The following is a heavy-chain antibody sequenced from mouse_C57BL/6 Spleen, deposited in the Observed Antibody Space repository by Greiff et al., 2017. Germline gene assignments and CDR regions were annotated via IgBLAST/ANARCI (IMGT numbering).Heavy chain of an antibody. D-gene: IGHD2-1*01. V-gene: IGHV1-62-2*01. J-gene: IGHJ2*01. CDR3: ARHEGIYYGNNPFFDY. CDR1: GYTFTEYT. CDR2: FYPGSGSI. Sequence: QVQLQQSGAELVKPGASVKLSCKASGYTFTEYTIHWVKQRSGQGLEWIGWFYPGSGSIKYNEKFKDKATLTADKSSSTVYMELSRLTSEDSAVYFCARHEGIYYGNNPFFDYWGQGTTLTVSS.